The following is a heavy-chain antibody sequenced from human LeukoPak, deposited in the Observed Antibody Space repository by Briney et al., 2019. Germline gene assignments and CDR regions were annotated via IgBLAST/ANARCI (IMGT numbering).Heavy chain of an antibody. CDR3: ARVIAAAGY. CDR1: GFTFSNFL. J-gene: IGHJ4*02. D-gene: IGHD6-13*01. Sequence: GGSLRLSCAASGFTFSNFLMTWVRRAPGKGLESFSSISGSGGDTYYTDSVKGRFTISRDNSKNTLYLQMNSLRAEDTAVYYCARVIAAAGYWGQGTLVTVSS. V-gene: IGHV3-23*01. CDR2: ISGSGGDT.